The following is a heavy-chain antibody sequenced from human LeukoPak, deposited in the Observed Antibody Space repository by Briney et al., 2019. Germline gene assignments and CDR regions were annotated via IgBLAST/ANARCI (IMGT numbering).Heavy chain of an antibody. Sequence: GASVKVSCKVSGYTLTELSMHWVRQAPGKGLEWMGGFDPEDGETIYAQKFQGRVTMTEDTSTDTAYMELSSLRSEDTAVYYCATDVKAYYDFWSGYYTFDYWGQGTLVTVSS. CDR2: FDPEDGET. D-gene: IGHD3-3*01. CDR1: GYTLTELS. CDR3: ATDVKAYYDFWSGYYTFDY. J-gene: IGHJ4*02. V-gene: IGHV1-24*01.